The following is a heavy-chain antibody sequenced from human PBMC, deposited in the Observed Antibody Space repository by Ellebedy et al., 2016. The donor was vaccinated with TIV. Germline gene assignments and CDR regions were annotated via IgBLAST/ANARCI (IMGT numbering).Heavy chain of an antibody. CDR2: IYYTGST. CDR3: ARFVDSGDKLDN. Sequence: SETLSLTXTVSAGSFTDHYCSWIRQPPGGGLEWIGYIYYTGSTNYSPPLKSRVTMSVDRTKNQLSLKLSSVTAADTAVYYCARFVDSGDKLDNWGQGTLVTVSS. V-gene: IGHV4-59*11. CDR1: AGSFTDHY. D-gene: IGHD4-17*01. J-gene: IGHJ4*02.